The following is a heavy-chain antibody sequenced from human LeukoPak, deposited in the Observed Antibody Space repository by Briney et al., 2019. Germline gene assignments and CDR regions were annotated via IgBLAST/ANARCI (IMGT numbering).Heavy chain of an antibody. V-gene: IGHV3-30*18. D-gene: IGHD2-15*01. CDR1: GFTFSSYG. CDR3: AKSGYCSGGSCYAFDY. CDR2: ISYDGSNK. Sequence: GRSLRLSCAASGFTFSSYGVHWVRQAPGKGLEWVAVISYDGSNKYYADSVKGRFTISRDNSKNTLYLQMNSLRAEDTAVYYCAKSGYCSGGSCYAFDYWGQGTLVTVSS. J-gene: IGHJ4*02.